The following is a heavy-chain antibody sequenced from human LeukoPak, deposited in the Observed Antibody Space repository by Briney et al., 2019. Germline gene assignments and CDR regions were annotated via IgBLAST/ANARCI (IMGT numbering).Heavy chain of an antibody. CDR1: GGSINTPNYY. J-gene: IGHJ4*02. V-gene: IGHV4-39*07. Sequence: SETLSLTCTVSGGSINTPNYYWGWSRQTPGKGLEWIGEINHSGSTNYNPSLKSRVTISVDTSKNQFSLKLSSVTAADTAVYYCASGGPSRAAGFDYWGQGTLVTVSS. CDR2: INHSGST. D-gene: IGHD3-16*01. CDR3: ASGGPSRAAGFDY.